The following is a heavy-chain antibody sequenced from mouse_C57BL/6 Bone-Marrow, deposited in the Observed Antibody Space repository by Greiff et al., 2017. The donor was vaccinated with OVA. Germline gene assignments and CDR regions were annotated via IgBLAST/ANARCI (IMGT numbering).Heavy chain of an antibody. V-gene: IGHV5-12*01. J-gene: IGHJ1*03. CDR1: GFTFSDYY. CDR3: ARRVGLGWYFDV. D-gene: IGHD4-1*01. CDR2: ISNGGGST. Sequence: EVKLMESGGGLVQPGGSLKLSCAASGFTFSDYYMYWVRQTPEKRLEWVAYISNGGGSTYYPDTVKGRFTISRDNAKNTLYLQMSRLKSEDTAMYYCARRVGLGWYFDVWGTGTTVTVSS.